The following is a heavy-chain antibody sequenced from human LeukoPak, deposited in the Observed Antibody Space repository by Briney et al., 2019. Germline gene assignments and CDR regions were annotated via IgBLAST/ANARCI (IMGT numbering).Heavy chain of an antibody. J-gene: IGHJ4*02. V-gene: IGHV4-30-4*01. CDR3: ARGPSYSSRLDY. D-gene: IGHD6-13*01. CDR1: GGSITSGDYY. CDR2: IYYSGST. Sequence: PSETLSLTCTVSGGSITSGDYYWSWIRQPPGKGLEWIGYIYYSGSTYYNPSLKSRVTISVDTSKNQFSLKLSSVTAADTAVYYCARGPSYSSRLDYWGQGTLVTVSS.